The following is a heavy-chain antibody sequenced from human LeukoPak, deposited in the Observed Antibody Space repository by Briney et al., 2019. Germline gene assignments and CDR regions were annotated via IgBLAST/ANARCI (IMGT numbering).Heavy chain of an antibody. V-gene: IGHV3-30*04. CDR3: ARDYDEGNAFDI. Sequence: GGSLRLSCAASGFTFSNYAMHWVRQAPGKGLEWVAVISYDGSNKYYADSVKGRFTISRDNSKNTLYLQMNSLRAEDTAVYCCARDYDEGNAFDIWGQGTMVTVSS. CDR2: ISYDGSNK. J-gene: IGHJ3*02. CDR1: GFTFSNYA. D-gene: IGHD3-3*01.